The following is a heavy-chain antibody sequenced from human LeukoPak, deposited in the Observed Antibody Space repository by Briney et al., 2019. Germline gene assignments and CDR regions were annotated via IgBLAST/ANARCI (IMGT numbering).Heavy chain of an antibody. CDR2: IYPGDSDT. J-gene: IGHJ4*02. D-gene: IGHD6-19*01. Sequence: AESLKISCKGSGYSFTTYWIGWVRQMPGKGLEWMGIIYPGDSDTRYSPSFQGQVTFSADKSITTAYLQWSSLKASDTAMYYCARLVAVAGLRWYFDYWGQGALVTVPS. CDR3: ARLVAVAGLRWYFDY. V-gene: IGHV5-51*01. CDR1: GYSFTTYW.